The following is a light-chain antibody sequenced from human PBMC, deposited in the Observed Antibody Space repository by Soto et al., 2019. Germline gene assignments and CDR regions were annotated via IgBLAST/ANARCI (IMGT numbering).Light chain of an antibody. CDR2: DAS. CDR3: QQYDNLPSYT. J-gene: IGKJ2*01. CDR1: QDISNS. Sequence: DIQMTQSPSSLSASVGDRVTITCQASQDISNSLNWYQQKPGKAPKLLIYDASNLETGVPSRFSGSGSGTDFTFTISSLQSEDIATYYCQQYDNLPSYTFGQGTKLEIK. V-gene: IGKV1-33*01.